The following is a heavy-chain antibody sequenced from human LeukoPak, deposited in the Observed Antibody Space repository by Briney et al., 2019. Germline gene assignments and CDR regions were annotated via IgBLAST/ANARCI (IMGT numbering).Heavy chain of an antibody. D-gene: IGHD6-19*01. V-gene: IGHV4-34*01. CDR3: ARAASIAVTGTFWFDP. J-gene: IGHJ5*02. CDR2: IDHSGST. Sequence: SETLSLICAVYGGSFSNYYWSWIRQPPGKGLEWIGEIDHSGSTNYNPSLKSRVIISVDASKTQLSLKLSSVTAADTAVYYCARAASIAVTGTFWFDPWGQGTLVIVSS. CDR1: GGSFSNYY.